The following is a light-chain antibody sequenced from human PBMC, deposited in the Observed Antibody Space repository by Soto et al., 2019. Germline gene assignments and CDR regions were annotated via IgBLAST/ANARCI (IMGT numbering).Light chain of an antibody. CDR1: GGHITYS. Sequence: QLVLTKSPSASASLGSSVNLTCTLTGGHITYSIGWHQQQPQRGPRFLMRLNSDGSHSKGDGIPDRFSGSSSGAERFLTIASLQSEDEADYYCQTWGRGIVVFGGGTKLTVL. CDR3: QTWGRGIVV. CDR2: LNSDGSH. V-gene: IGLV4-69*02. J-gene: IGLJ2*01.